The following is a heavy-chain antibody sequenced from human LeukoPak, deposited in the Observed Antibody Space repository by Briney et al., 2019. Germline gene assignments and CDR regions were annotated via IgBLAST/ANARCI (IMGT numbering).Heavy chain of an antibody. J-gene: IGHJ4*02. CDR3: TTREYSSSSSFGY. D-gene: IGHD6-6*01. CDR2: IKSKTDGDTT. Sequence: GGSLRLSCAGSGITFSNYAMNWVRQAPGKGLEWVGRIKSKTDGDTTDYAAPVKGRFTISRDDSKNTLYLQMNSLKTEDTAVYYCTTREYSSSSSFGYWGQGTLVTVSS. V-gene: IGHV3-15*07. CDR1: GITFSNYA.